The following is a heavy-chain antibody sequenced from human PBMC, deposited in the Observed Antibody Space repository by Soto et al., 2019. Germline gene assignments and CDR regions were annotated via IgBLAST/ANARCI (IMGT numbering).Heavy chain of an antibody. CDR2: ISSSGSTI. J-gene: IGHJ6*02. CDR3: ARDWGYGMDV. Sequence: GSLRLSCAASGFTFSSYEMNWVRQAPGKGLEWVSYISSSGSTIYYADSVKGRFTISRDNAKNSLYLQMNSLRAEDTAVYYCARDWGYGMDVWGQGTTVTVSS. V-gene: IGHV3-48*03. D-gene: IGHD3-16*01. CDR1: GFTFSSYE.